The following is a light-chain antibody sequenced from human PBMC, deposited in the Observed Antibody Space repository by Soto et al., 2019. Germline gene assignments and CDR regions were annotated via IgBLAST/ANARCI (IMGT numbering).Light chain of an antibody. J-gene: IGKJ3*01. CDR2: DAS. CDR3: QQSYTTPLFT. V-gene: IGKV1-39*01. Sequence: DIQMTQSPSSLSASVGDRVTITCRASQSISSYLNWYQQKPGKAPKLLIYDASRLQSGVPSRFSGSGSGTDFTLTISSLQPEDFATYYCQQSYTTPLFTFGPGTKMDIK. CDR1: QSISSY.